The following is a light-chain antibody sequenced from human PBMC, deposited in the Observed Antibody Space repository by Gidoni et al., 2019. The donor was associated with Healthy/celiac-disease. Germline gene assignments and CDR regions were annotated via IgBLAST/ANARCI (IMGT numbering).Light chain of an antibody. V-gene: IGLV2-23*01. J-gene: IGLJ1*01. CDR1: SSDVGSYNL. Sequence: QSALTQPASVSGSPGQSFTISCTGTSSDVGSYNLVSWYQQHPGKAPKLMIYEGSKRPSGVSNRFSGSKYGNTASLTSSGLQAEDEADYYCCSYAGSSTFYVFGTGTKVTVL. CDR3: CSYAGSSTFYV. CDR2: EGS.